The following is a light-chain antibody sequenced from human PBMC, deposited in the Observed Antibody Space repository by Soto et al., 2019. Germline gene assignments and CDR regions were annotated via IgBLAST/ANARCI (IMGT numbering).Light chain of an antibody. CDR2: EAS. CDR3: QQYDSYSWT. J-gene: IGKJ1*01. V-gene: IGKV1-5*01. Sequence: DIQMTQSPSTLSASIGDRVTITCRASQDIGPWLAWYQQKPGKPPKLLMYEASTLDSGVPSRFSGSGSGTDFTLTISSLQADDFATYYRQQYDSYSWTFGQGTKV. CDR1: QDIGPW.